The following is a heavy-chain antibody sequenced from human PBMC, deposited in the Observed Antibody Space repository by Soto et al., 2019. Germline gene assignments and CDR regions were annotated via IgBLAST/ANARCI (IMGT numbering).Heavy chain of an antibody. Sequence: ASVKVSCKASGYTFTSYGISWVRQAPGQGLEWMGWISAYNGNTNYAQKLQGRVTMTTDTSTSTAYMELRSLRSDDTSVYYCAKNYCSSTSCFGGGYYYYGMDVWGQ. CDR2: ISAYNGNT. V-gene: IGHV1-18*01. J-gene: IGHJ6*02. CDR3: AKNYCSSTSCFGGGYYYYGMDV. CDR1: GYTFTSYG. D-gene: IGHD2-2*01.